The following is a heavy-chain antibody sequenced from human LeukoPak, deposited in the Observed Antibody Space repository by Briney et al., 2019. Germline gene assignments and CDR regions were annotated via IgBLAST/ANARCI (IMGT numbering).Heavy chain of an antibody. J-gene: IGHJ4*02. CDR2: MSGSSGRT. D-gene: IGHD2-15*01. Sequence: GGSLRLSCAASGFTFSSYAMSWVRQAPGKGLEWVPAMSGSSGRTYYADSVKGRFTISRDNSKNTLYVQMNSLRADDTAVYYCAKWGCSGSSCYPFAYWGQGTLVTVSS. CDR3: AKWGCSGSSCYPFAY. V-gene: IGHV3-23*01. CDR1: GFTFSSYA.